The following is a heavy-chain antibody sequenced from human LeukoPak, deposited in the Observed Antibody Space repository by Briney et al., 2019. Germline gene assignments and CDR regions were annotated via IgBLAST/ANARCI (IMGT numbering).Heavy chain of an antibody. Sequence: GGSLRLSCAASGFTVSSNYMSWVRQAPGKGLEWVSVIYSGGSTYYADSVKGRFTISRDNSKNTLYLQMNTLRAEDTAVYYCAKPYYGSGLTYFDYWGQGTLVTVSS. CDR1: GFTVSSNY. D-gene: IGHD3-10*01. V-gene: IGHV3-53*01. CDR2: IYSGGST. J-gene: IGHJ4*02. CDR3: AKPYYGSGLTYFDY.